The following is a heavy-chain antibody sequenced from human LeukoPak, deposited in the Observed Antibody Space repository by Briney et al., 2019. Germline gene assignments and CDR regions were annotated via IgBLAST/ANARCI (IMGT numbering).Heavy chain of an antibody. CDR2: IYYSGST. V-gene: IGHV4-39*01. CDR3: LRFLEWSVIDY. CDR1: VGSISSSSYY. D-gene: IGHD3-3*01. Sequence: SETLSLTCTVSVGSISSSSYYWGWIRQPPGEGVEWIGSIYYSGSTYYNPSLKSRVTISVDTSKNQYSLKLSTVTAADTAVYYCLRFLEWSVIDYWGQGTLVTVSS. J-gene: IGHJ4*02.